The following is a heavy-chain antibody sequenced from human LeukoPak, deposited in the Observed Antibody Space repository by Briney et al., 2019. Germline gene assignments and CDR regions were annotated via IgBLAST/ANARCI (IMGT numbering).Heavy chain of an antibody. CDR2: IYSGGTT. CDR3: ARDGSIAVGCMDV. V-gene: IGHV3-66*01. D-gene: IGHD6-6*01. J-gene: IGHJ6*02. CDR1: GFTVSSNY. Sequence: GGSLRLSCAASGFTVSSNYMSWVRQAPGKGLEWVSVIYSGGTTYYADSVKGRFTISRDNSKNTLYLQMNSLRAEDTAVYYCARDGSIAVGCMDVWGQGTTVTVSS.